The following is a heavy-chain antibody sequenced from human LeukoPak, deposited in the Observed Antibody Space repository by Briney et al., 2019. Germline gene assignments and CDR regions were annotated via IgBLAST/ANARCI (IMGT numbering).Heavy chain of an antibody. Sequence: SETLCLTCTVSGGSLSSSSYYWGWIRQPPGKGLEWIGSIYYSGSTYYNPSLKSRVTISVDPSKNQFSLKLSSVTAADTAVYYCARHGGGSGSYYPRNWFDPWGQGTLVTVSS. CDR2: IYYSGST. V-gene: IGHV4-39*01. CDR1: GGSLSSSSYY. D-gene: IGHD3-10*01. CDR3: ARHGGGSGSYYPRNWFDP. J-gene: IGHJ5*02.